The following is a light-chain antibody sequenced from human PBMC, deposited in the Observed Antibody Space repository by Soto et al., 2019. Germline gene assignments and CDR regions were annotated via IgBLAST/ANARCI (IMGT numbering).Light chain of an antibody. J-gene: IGKJ1*01. CDR2: GAS. V-gene: IGKV3-20*01. CDR3: QQYGSPPPT. CDR1: RSVSNNY. Sequence: EIVLTQSPGTLSLSPGERATLSCRASRSVSNNYVAWYQRKPGQAPRLLIYGASSRATNIPRRFSGSGSGTDFTLTITRLEPEDFAVYYRQQYGSPPPTFGQGTKVE.